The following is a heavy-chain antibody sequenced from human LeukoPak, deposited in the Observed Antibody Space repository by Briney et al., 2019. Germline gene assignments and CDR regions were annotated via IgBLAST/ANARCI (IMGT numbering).Heavy chain of an antibody. D-gene: IGHD2-15*01. Sequence: SETLSLTCTVSGGSISSGAYYWSWIRQHPEKGLEWIGYIYYSGSTYYNPSLKSRLTISIDTYKNQFSLKLSSVTAADTAVYYCARLNCSGGSCYSVDYWGQGTLVTVSS. J-gene: IGHJ4*02. V-gene: IGHV4-31*03. CDR2: IYYSGST. CDR1: GGSISSGAYY. CDR3: ARLNCSGGSCYSVDY.